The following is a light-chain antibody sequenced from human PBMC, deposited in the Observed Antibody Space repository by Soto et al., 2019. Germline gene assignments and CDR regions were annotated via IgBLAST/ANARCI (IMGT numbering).Light chain of an antibody. J-gene: IGKJ5*01. CDR3: HQSYSTPPIT. Sequence: DIQMTQSPSSLSASVGDRVTITCRAGQSISTYLNWYQQKPGKAPKLLIYGATTLQSGVPSRFSGSGSGTDFTLTISNLQPEDFATYFCHQSYSTPPITFGQGTRLDIK. V-gene: IGKV1-39*01. CDR2: GAT. CDR1: QSISTY.